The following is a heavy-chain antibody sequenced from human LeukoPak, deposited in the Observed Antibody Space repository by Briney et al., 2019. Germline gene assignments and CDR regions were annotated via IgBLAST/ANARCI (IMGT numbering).Heavy chain of an antibody. Sequence: GGSLRLSCSASGFTFSSYAMHWVRQAPGKGLEYVSAISSNGGSTYYADSVKGRFTISRDNSKYTLYLQMSSLRAEDTAVYYCVKGGAARPFDPWGQGTLVTVSS. V-gene: IGHV3-64D*09. CDR3: VKGGAARPFDP. D-gene: IGHD6-6*01. J-gene: IGHJ5*02. CDR1: GFTFSSYA. CDR2: ISSNGGST.